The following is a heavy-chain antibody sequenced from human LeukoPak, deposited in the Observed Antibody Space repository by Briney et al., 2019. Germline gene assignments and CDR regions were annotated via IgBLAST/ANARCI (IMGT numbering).Heavy chain of an antibody. D-gene: IGHD3-10*01. Sequence: SETLSLTCTVSGYSISSGYYWGWIRQPPGKGLEWIESIYHSGSTYYNPSLKSRVTISVDTSKNQFSLKLSSVTAADTAVYYCARSPGPLVPAAFDIWGQGTMVTVSS. V-gene: IGHV4-38-2*02. CDR2: IYHSGST. CDR3: ARSPGPLVPAAFDI. CDR1: GYSISSGYY. J-gene: IGHJ3*02.